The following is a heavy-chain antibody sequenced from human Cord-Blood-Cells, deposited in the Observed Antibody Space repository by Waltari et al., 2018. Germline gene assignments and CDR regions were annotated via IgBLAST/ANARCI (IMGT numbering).Heavy chain of an antibody. Sequence: QVQLVESGGGVVQPGRSLSLSCAAPGFTCSSYAMQWVRQAPGQGLGWVAVISYDGSNKNYADSGKGRFTISRDNSKNTLYLQMNSLRAEDTAVYYCARGTSPTLRLYSSSSFDYWGQGTLVTVSS. V-gene: IGHV3-30-3*01. D-gene: IGHD6-6*01. CDR3: ARGTSPTLRLYSSSSFDY. CDR1: GFTCSSYA. J-gene: IGHJ4*02. CDR2: ISYDGSNK.